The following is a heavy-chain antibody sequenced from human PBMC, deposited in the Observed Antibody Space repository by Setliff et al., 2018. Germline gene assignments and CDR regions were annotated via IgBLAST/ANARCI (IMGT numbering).Heavy chain of an antibody. J-gene: IGHJ6*03. Sequence: PSETLSLTCTVSGGSIGPHYWSWIRQPAGEGLEWIGHIYTSGSTNYNPSLKSRVTISVDTSKDQFSLKLSSVTAADTAVYYCARAISGWYSAHYYYMDVWGKGTTVTVSS. CDR1: GGSIGPHY. D-gene: IGHD6-19*01. CDR3: ARAISGWYSAHYYYMDV. CDR2: IYTSGST. V-gene: IGHV4-4*07.